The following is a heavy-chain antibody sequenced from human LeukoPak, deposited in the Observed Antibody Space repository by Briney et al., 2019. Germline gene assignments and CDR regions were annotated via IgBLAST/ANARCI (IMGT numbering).Heavy chain of an antibody. Sequence: SETLSLTCTVSGGSVSSGSYYWSWIRQPPGKGLEWIGYIYHSGSTYYNPSLKSRVTISVDRSKNQFSLKLSSVTAADTAVYYCARGGELWAGAFDIWGQGTMATVSS. CDR1: GGSVSSGSYY. CDR3: ARGGELWAGAFDI. V-gene: IGHV4-30-2*01. D-gene: IGHD3-16*01. CDR2: IYHSGST. J-gene: IGHJ3*02.